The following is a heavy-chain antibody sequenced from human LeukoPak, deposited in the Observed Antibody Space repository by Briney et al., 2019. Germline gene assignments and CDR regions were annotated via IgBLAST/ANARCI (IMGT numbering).Heavy chain of an antibody. Sequence: PSETLSLTCAVSGGSISTTDWWSWFRQPPGKGLEWIGQIYHGGSTNYNPSLKSRVTISVDKSKTQFSLKLISLTAADTAVYYVGKEGGATGAGYAFDIGGQGTRVTVFS. CDR1: GGSISTTDW. V-gene: IGHV4-4*02. D-gene: IGHD6-19*01. J-gene: IGHJ3*02. CDR3: GKEGGATGAGYAFDI. CDR2: IYHGGST.